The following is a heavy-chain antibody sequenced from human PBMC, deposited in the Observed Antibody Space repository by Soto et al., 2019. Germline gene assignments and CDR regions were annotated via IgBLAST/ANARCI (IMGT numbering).Heavy chain of an antibody. D-gene: IGHD3-22*01. CDR3: ARGPVTMRGGLQH. CDR2: INPSGGST. CDR1: GYTFTSYY. V-gene: IGHV1-46*03. Sequence: GASVKVCCKASGYTFTSYYMHWVRQDPGQGLEWMGIINPSGGSTSYAQKFQGRVTMTRDTSTSTVYMELSSLRSEDTAVYYCARGPVTMRGGLQHWGQGTLVTVSS. J-gene: IGHJ1*01.